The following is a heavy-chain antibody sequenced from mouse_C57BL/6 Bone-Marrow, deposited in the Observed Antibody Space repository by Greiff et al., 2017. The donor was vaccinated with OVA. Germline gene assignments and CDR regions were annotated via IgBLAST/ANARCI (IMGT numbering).Heavy chain of an antibody. J-gene: IGHJ1*03. V-gene: IGHV5-6*01. CDR1: GFTFSSYG. Sequence: EVKLVESGGDLVKPGGSLKLSCAASGFTFSSYGMSWVRQTPDKRLEWVATISSGGSYTYYPDSVKGRFTISRDNAKNTLYLQMSSLKSEDTAMYYCARVTTTPYWYFDVWGTGTTVTVSS. CDR2: ISSGGSYT. D-gene: IGHD2-1*01. CDR3: ARVTTTPYWYFDV.